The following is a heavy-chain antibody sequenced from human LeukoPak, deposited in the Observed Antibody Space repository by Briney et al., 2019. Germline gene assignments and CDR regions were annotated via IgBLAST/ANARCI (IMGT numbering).Heavy chain of an antibody. V-gene: IGHV1-18*01. CDR2: INIYKGNT. J-gene: IGHJ2*01. CDR3: ARNSSGWYGYFDL. Sequence: ASVTVSCKASGYIFTIHGLSWVRQAPGQGLEWMGWINIYKGNTNYAQKLQGRVTMTTDTSTSTAYMELRSLRSDDTAVYYCARNSSGWYGYFDLWGRGTLVTVSS. D-gene: IGHD6-25*01. CDR1: GYIFTIHG.